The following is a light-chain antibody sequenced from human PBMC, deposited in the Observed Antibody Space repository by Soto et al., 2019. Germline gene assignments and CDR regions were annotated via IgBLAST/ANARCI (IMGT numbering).Light chain of an antibody. CDR2: DVT. V-gene: IGLV2-11*01. CDR3: SSKTSSRTPFV. Sequence: QSVLTQPRSVSASPGQSVTISCTGTSSDVGGYDYVSWYQQHPGKAPKLMIYDVTKRPSGVPDRFSGSKSGNTASLTISGLQAEDEADYYCSSKTSSRTPFVFGTGTKV. J-gene: IGLJ1*01. CDR1: SSDVGGYDY.